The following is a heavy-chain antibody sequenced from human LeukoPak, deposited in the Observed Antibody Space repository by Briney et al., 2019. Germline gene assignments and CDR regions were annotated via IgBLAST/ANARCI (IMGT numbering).Heavy chain of an antibody. J-gene: IGHJ4*02. Sequence: SETLSLTCTVSGGSISSSSYYWGWIRQPPGTGLQWIGRIYYSGITYYNPSLKSRVTISVDTSKNQFSLKLSSVTAADTAVYYCAIYGDYSPFDYWGQGTLVTVSS. V-gene: IGHV4-39*01. CDR3: AIYGDYSPFDY. D-gene: IGHD4-17*01. CDR2: IYYSGIT. CDR1: GGSISSSSYY.